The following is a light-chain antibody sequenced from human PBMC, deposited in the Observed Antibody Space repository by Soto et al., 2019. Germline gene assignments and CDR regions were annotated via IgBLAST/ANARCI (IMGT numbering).Light chain of an antibody. Sequence: AIQLTQSPSSLSASVGDRVTITCRASPGIRDDLAWYQQKPGKAPKLLIYSASSLPSGVPSRFSGSGSGADFTLTINSRRPEDFATYFVLHDYELPFTFGPGTRVDIK. V-gene: IGKV1-6*01. J-gene: IGKJ3*01. CDR3: LHDYELPFT. CDR2: SAS. CDR1: PGIRDD.